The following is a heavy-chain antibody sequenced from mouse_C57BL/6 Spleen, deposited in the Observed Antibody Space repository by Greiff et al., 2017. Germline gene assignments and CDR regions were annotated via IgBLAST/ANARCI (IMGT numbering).Heavy chain of an antibody. CDR3: ARPAYYSNYEEAMDY. CDR1: GFTFRSYG. CDR2: ISSGGSYT. D-gene: IGHD2-5*01. V-gene: IGHV5-6*02. J-gene: IGHJ4*01. Sequence: EVKLVESGGDLVKPGGSLKLSCAASGFTFRSYGMSWVRQTPDKRLEWVATISSGGSYTYYPDSVKGRFTISRDNAKNTLYLQMSSLKSEDTAMYYCARPAYYSNYEEAMDYWGQGTSVTVSS.